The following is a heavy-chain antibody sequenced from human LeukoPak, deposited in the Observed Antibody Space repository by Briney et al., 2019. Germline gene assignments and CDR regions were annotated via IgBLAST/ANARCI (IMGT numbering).Heavy chain of an antibody. CDR2: ISSSGSTI. CDR3: ARWKQQLVRGGDAFDI. CDR1: GFTFSSYE. Sequence: GGSLRLSSAASGFTFSSYEMNWVRQAPGKGLEWVSYISSSGSTIYYADSVKGRFTISRDNAKNSLYLQMNSLRAEDTAVYYCARWKQQLVRGGDAFDIWGQGTMVTVSS. J-gene: IGHJ3*02. V-gene: IGHV3-48*03. D-gene: IGHD6-13*01.